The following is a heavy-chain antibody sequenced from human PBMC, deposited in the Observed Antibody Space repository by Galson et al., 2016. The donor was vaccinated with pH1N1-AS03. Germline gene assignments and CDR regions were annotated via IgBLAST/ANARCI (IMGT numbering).Heavy chain of an antibody. CDR1: GASISSSDYY. CDR2: FWYNGDT. J-gene: IGHJ4*02. D-gene: IGHD1-26*01. CDR3: AREVLVPSSPNYFDL. Sequence: LTCTVSGASISSSDYYWGWVRQLPGKGLEWTGTFWYNGDTYTFYNPSLKSRVTISADMSNNQVSLNVTSVTAADTAIYYCAREVLVPSSPNYFDLWGQGSRVTVSS. V-gene: IGHV4-39*02.